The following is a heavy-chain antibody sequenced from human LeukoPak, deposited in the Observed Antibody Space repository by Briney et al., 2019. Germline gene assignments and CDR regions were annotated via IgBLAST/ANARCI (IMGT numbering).Heavy chain of an antibody. CDR2: IYYSGGT. V-gene: IGHV4-59*01. D-gene: IGHD3-3*01. Sequence: SETLSLTCTVSGGSINYYYWMWIRQPPGKGLEWIGYIYYSGGTHYNPSLKSRVTMLVDTSKNQFSLKLTAVTAADTAVYYCARVAPPNVLEWLWDRYYYYGMDVWGQGTTVTVSS. J-gene: IGHJ6*02. CDR3: ARVAPPNVLEWLWDRYYYYGMDV. CDR1: GGSINYYY.